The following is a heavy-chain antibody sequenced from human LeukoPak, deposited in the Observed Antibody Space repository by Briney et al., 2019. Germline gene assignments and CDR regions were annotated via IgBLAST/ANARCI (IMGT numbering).Heavy chain of an antibody. CDR1: GYTFTSYD. CDR2: MNPNSGNT. CDR3: ARGYCSSTSCRGGWFDP. Sequence: ASVKVSCKASGYTFTSYDINWVRQATGQGLEWMGWMNPNSGNTGYAQKFQGRVTITRNTSISTAYMELSSLRSEDTAVYYCARGYCSSTSCRGGWFDPRGQGTLVTVSS. V-gene: IGHV1-8*03. J-gene: IGHJ5*02. D-gene: IGHD2-2*01.